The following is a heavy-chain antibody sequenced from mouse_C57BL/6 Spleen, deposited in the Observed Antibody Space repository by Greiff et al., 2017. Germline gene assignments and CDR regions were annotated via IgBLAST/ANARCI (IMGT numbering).Heavy chain of an antibody. J-gene: IGHJ2*01. D-gene: IGHD2-4*01. CDR3: ARGGLRQGVCDY. CDR2: IDPSDSET. Sequence: QVQLQQPGAELVRPGSSVKLSCTASGYTFTSYWMHWVKQRPIQGLEWIGNIDPSDSETHYNQKVKDKATLTGDKASSTPYMQLSSLTSEDSAVYYCARGGLRQGVCDYWGQGTTLTVSS. V-gene: IGHV1-52*01. CDR1: GYTFTSYW.